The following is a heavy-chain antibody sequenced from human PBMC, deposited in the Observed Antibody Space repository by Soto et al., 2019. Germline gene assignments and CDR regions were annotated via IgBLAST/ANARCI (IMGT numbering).Heavy chain of an antibody. CDR1: VFNFNSYT. J-gene: IGHJ6*02. D-gene: IGHD2-15*01. V-gene: IGHV3-21*01. Sequence: GALRVSCAASVFNFNSYTNNWVGQAPGKRLEWLSSISSSGYIFSTDSVRGRFTISRDNAKNSVYLQINSLRAEDTAVYFCARDCSGGSCYPGMDVWGQGTTVTVSS. CDR3: ARDCSGGSCYPGMDV. CDR2: ISSSGYI.